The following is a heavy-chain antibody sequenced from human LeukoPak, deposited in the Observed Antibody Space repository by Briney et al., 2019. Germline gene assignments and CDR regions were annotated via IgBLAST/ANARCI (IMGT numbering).Heavy chain of an antibody. CDR1: GYIFTSYG. J-gene: IGHJ2*01. V-gene: IGHV1-18*01. D-gene: IGHD2-15*01. CDR2: ISGYNGNT. Sequence: ASVKVSCKASGYIFTSYGISWVRQAPGQGLEWMGWISGYNGNTKYAQNLQGRVTMTTDTSTSTAYMELRSLRSDDTAVYYCARYCSGGSCYLPLGFFDLWGCGTLVTVSS. CDR3: ARYCSGGSCYLPLGFFDL.